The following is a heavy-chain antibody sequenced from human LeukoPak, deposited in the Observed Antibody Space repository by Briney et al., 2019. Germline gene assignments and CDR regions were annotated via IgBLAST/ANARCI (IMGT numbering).Heavy chain of an antibody. CDR2: MSGSGGRT. D-gene: IGHD3-22*01. Sequence: GGSLRLSCGASGFTFSSYAMSWVRQAPGKGLEWVLAMSGSGGRTDYADSVKGRFTISRDNAKNSLFLQMNSLRAEDTAVYYCTRDRDYYDINSFSPDAFGIWGQGTMVTVSS. CDR1: GFTFSSYA. J-gene: IGHJ3*02. V-gene: IGHV3-23*01. CDR3: TRDRDYYDINSFSPDAFGI.